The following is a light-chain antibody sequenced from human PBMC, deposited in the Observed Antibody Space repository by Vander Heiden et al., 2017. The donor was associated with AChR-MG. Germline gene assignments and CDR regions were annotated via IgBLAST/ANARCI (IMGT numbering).Light chain of an antibody. Sequence: EVVLTQSPATLCLSPGERATLSCRASQSVSSYLAWYQQKPGQAPRPLIYDTSTRATGIPARFSGSGSGTDFTLAIGSLEPEDSAVYYCQQRSDWPPSITFGQGTRLEIK. V-gene: IGKV3-11*01. CDR1: QSVSSY. CDR2: DTS. CDR3: QQRSDWPPSIT. J-gene: IGKJ5*01.